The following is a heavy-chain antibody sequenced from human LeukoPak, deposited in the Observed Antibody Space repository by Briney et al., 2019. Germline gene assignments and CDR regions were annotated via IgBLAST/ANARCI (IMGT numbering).Heavy chain of an antibody. V-gene: IGHV3-23*01. CDR3: VRGIQLWKEFDY. CDR2: ISGSGGST. J-gene: IGHJ4*02. D-gene: IGHD5-18*01. Sequence: GGSLRLSCAASGFTFSSYAMSWVRQAPGKGLEWVSAISGSGGSTYYADSVKGRFTISRDNSKNTLYLQMNSLRAEDTAVYYCVRGIQLWKEFDYWGQGTLVTVSS. CDR1: GFTFSSYA.